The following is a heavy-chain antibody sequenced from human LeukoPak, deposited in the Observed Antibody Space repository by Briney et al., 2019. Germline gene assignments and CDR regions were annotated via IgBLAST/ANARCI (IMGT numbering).Heavy chain of an antibody. Sequence: GGSLRLSCAASGFTLSSYAMTWVRQAPGKGLEWVGRIKSKTDDGAIDYAAPVKGRFTISRDDSKNTLYLQMDSLKTEDTAVYYCTTGQRRYDSSGFYPYYFDHWGQGTLVTVSS. CDR1: GFTLSSYA. CDR2: IKSKTDDGAI. CDR3: TTGQRRYDSSGFYPYYFDH. J-gene: IGHJ4*02. D-gene: IGHD3-22*01. V-gene: IGHV3-15*01.